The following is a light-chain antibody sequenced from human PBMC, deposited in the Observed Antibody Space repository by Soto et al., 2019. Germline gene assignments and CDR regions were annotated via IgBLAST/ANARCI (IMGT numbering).Light chain of an antibody. CDR1: QSIISY. J-gene: IGKJ4*01. CDR3: HQSYSTPLT. Sequence: DIPMTQSPSSLSASVGDRVTITCRASQSIISYLNWYHQKPGKAPKLLIYDASSLQSGVPSRFSGSGSGTDFTLAISRLQPEDSATYYCHQSYSTPLTFGGGTKVEIK. CDR2: DAS. V-gene: IGKV1-39*01.